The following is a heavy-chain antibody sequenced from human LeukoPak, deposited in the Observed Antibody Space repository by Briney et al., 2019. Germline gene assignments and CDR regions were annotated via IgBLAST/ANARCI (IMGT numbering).Heavy chain of an antibody. CDR1: GFTFGAYA. Sequence: GRSLTLSCTASGFTFGAYAMSWFRQAPGKGMEREGFIRSKAYGGTTEYAASVKGRFTISRDDSKSIAYLQMNSLKTEDTAVYYCTRDLQWLVPQNWGQGTLVTVSS. CDR3: TRDLQWLVPQN. J-gene: IGHJ4*02. CDR2: IRSKAYGGTT. V-gene: IGHV3-49*03. D-gene: IGHD6-19*01.